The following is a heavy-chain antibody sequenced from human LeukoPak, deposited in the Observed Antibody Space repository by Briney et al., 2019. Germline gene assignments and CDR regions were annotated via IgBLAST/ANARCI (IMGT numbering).Heavy chain of an antibody. CDR3: ARAIRNYYGSGSSWFDP. CDR2: IYYSGST. V-gene: IGHV4-59*01. Sequence: SETLSLTCTVPGGSISSYYWSWIRQPPGKGLEWVGYIYYSGSTNYNPSLKSRVTISVDTSKNQFSLKLSSVTAVDTAVYYCARAIRNYYGSGSSWFDPWGQGTLVTVSS. D-gene: IGHD3-10*01. CDR1: GGSISSYY. J-gene: IGHJ5*02.